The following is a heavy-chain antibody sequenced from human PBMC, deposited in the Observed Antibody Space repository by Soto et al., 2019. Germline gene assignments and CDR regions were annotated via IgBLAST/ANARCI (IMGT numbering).Heavy chain of an antibody. J-gene: IGHJ4*02. D-gene: IGHD4-17*01. V-gene: IGHV1-18*01. CDR3: AQYGDATVTRDDPRFDY. CDR1: GYTFTRYG. CDR2: ISAYNGDA. Sequence: QVQLVQSGAEVQKPGASVKVSCKASGYTFTRYGIIWLRQAPGQGPEWMGWISAYNGDAYYAQKYQGRVTMTTGTSTSTAYMDVRTLRSDDTGVYYCAQYGDATVTRDDPRFDYVGLGTLVTVSS.